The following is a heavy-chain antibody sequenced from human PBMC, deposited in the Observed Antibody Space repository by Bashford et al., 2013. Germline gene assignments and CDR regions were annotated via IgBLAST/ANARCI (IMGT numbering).Heavy chain of an antibody. D-gene: IGHD2-2*01. CDR3: ARDLDCSSPNCYGALGH. Sequence: GGSLRLSCAASGFSFSNYWMTWARQAPGKGLEWVANIKHDGSEGYYVDSVKGRFTTSRDNAKNSVYLQMNSLRAEDTAVYYCARDLDCSSPNCYGALGHWGQGTLVTVSS. V-gene: IGHV3-7*01. CDR2: IKHDGSEG. CDR1: GFSFSNYW. J-gene: IGHJ4*02.